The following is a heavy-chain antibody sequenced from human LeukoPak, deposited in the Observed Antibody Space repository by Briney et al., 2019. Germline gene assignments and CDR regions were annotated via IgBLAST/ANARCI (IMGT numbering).Heavy chain of an antibody. D-gene: IGHD5-18*01. Sequence: GGSLRLSCAASGFTFSSYAMSWVRQAPGKGLEWVSAIGGSGGSTYYADSVKGRFTISRDNSKNTLYLQMNSLRAEDTAVYYCAKYGYSYGGNYYGLDVWGQGTTVTVSS. CDR1: GFTFSSYA. CDR3: AKYGYSYGGNYYGLDV. J-gene: IGHJ6*02. CDR2: IGGSGGST. V-gene: IGHV3-23*01.